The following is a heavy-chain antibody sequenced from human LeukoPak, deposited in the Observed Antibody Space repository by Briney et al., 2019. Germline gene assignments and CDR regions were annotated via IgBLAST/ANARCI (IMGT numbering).Heavy chain of an antibody. CDR3: AKDMSDYTNFPDV. V-gene: IGHV3-30*18. D-gene: IGHD4-11*01. Sequence: GGSLRLSCAASGFTFSSYGMHWVRQAPGKGLEWVAVISYDGSNKYYADSVKGRFTISRDNSKNTLYLQMNSLRAEDTAVYYCAKDMSDYTNFPDVWGQGTTVTVSS. J-gene: IGHJ6*02. CDR1: GFTFSSYG. CDR2: ISYDGSNK.